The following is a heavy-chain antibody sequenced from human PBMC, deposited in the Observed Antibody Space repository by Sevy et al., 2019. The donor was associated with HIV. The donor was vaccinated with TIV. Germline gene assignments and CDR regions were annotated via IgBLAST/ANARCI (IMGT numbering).Heavy chain of an antibody. CDR1: GFTFSSYS. D-gene: IGHD4-17*01. Sequence: GGSLRLSCGASGFTFSSYSMNWVRQAPGKGLEWVSSISSSSSYIYYADSVKGRFTISRDNAKNSLYLQMNSLRAEDTAVYYCASFKGTVTGFDYWGQGTLVTVSS. CDR2: ISSSSSYI. J-gene: IGHJ4*02. V-gene: IGHV3-21*01. CDR3: ASFKGTVTGFDY.